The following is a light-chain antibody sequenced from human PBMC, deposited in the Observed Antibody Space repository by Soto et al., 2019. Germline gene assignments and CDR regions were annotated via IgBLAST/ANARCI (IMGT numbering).Light chain of an antibody. Sequence: DIQMTQSPSTLSASVGDRVTITCRASQSISSWLAWFQQKPGKAPKLLIYKASTLQSGVPSRLSGSGSGTEFTLAISSLQPDDFATYYCQQYNDNWTFGQGTKVVIK. CDR1: QSISSW. V-gene: IGKV1-5*03. CDR2: KAS. CDR3: QQYNDNWT. J-gene: IGKJ1*01.